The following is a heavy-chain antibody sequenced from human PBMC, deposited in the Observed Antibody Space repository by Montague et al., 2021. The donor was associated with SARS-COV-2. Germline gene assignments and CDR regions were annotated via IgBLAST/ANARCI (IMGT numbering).Heavy chain of an antibody. V-gene: IGHV3-48*03. CDR2: ISSSGSTI. CDR1: GFTFSSYE. Sequence: SLSLSCAASGFTFSSYEMTWVRQAPGKGLEWVSYISSSGSTIYYADSVKGRFTISRDNAKNSLYLQMNSLRAEDTAAYYCARDSLFRSGYSSGWPDYWGQGTLVTVSS. CDR3: ARDSLFRSGYSSGWPDY. J-gene: IGHJ4*02. D-gene: IGHD6-19*01.